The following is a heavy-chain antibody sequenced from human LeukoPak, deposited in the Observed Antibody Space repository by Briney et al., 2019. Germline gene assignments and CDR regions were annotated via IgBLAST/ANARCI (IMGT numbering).Heavy chain of an antibody. CDR3: ARGVRVPGRYYYYYMDV. Sequence: ASVKVSCKASGYTFTGYYMHWVRQAPGQGLEWMGWINPNSGGTNYAQKFQGRVTMTRNTSISTAYMELSSLRSEDTAVYYCARGVRVPGRYYYYYMDVWGKGTTVTISS. CDR2: INPNSGGT. V-gene: IGHV1-2*02. CDR1: GYTFTGYY. J-gene: IGHJ6*03. D-gene: IGHD3-10*01.